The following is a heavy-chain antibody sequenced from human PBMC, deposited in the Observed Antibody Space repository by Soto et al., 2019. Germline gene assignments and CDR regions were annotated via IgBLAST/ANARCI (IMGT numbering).Heavy chain of an antibody. Sequence: SETLSLTCTVSGGSISSSIYYWGWIRHPPGKGLEWIGSIYYSGSTYYNPSLKSRVTISVDTSKNQFSLKLSSVTAADTAVYYCARKDYDFWYYYYGMDVWGQGTTVTVSS. V-gene: IGHV4-39*01. CDR1: GGSISSSIYY. J-gene: IGHJ6*02. D-gene: IGHD3-3*01. CDR3: ARKDYDFWYYYYGMDV. CDR2: IYYSGST.